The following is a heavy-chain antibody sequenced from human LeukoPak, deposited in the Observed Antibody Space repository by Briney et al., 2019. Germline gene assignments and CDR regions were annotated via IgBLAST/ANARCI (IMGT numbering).Heavy chain of an antibody. CDR2: INPNSGGT. V-gene: IGHV1-2*02. D-gene: IGHD7-27*01. J-gene: IGHJ5*02. CDR3: ARRSWGGFDP. CDR1: GYTFTGYY. Sequence: ASVNVSCRASGYTFTGYYMHWVRQAPGQGLEWMGWINPNSGGTNYAQEFQGRVTMTRDTSISTAYMELSRLRSDDTAVYYCARRSWGGFDPWGQGTLVTVSS.